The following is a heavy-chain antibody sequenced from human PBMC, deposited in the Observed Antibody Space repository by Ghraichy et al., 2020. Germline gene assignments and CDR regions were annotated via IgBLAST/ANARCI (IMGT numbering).Heavy chain of an antibody. CDR3: VGLDMALDY. V-gene: IGHV3-66*04. J-gene: IGHJ4*02. CDR2: IHSVAST. Sequence: GGSLRLSCAASGFPVKSNYMAWVRQAPGKGLEWISVIHSVASTFYADSVRGRFTISKDDSKNTLFLQMNSLRAEDTATYYCVGLDMALDYWGQGTLVTVSS. CDR1: GFPVKSNY. D-gene: IGHD2-2*03.